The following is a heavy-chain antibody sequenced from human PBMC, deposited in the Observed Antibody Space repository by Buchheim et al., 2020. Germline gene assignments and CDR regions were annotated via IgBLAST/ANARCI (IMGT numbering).Heavy chain of an antibody. Sequence: QVQLVQSGAEVKKPGASVKVSCKASGYTFTSYYMHWVRQAPGQGLEWMGIINPSGGSTSYAQKFQGRVTMTRDKSTSTVYMELSSLRSEDTAVYYCARDLDRYVGESIYYYYGMDVWGQGTT. V-gene: IGHV1-46*01. CDR2: INPSGGST. CDR1: GYTFTSYY. CDR3: ARDLDRYVGESIYYYYGMDV. D-gene: IGHD3-16*02. J-gene: IGHJ6*02.